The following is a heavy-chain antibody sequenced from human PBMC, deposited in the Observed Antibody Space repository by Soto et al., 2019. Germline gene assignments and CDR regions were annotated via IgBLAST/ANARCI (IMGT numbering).Heavy chain of an antibody. V-gene: IGHV1-18*01. Sequence: QVQLVQSGAEVKKPGASVKVSFKASGYTFSSYGISWVRQAPGQGLEWKGWIRAYNGSTKYAQKLQARVTMTTDTPPSTAYMELRSLRSDDTAVYYCARDSPPVDYWGQGTLVTVSS. CDR1: GYTFSSYG. J-gene: IGHJ4*02. CDR3: ARDSPPVDY. CDR2: IRAYNGST.